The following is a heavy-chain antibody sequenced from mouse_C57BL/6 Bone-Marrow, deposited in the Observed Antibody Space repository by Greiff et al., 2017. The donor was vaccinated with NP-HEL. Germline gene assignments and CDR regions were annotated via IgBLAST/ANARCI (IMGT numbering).Heavy chain of an antibody. Sequence: EVMLVESGPVLVKPGPSVKISCKASGFTFTDYYMPWVKQSHGKSLEWIGLVYPYNGGTSYNQKFKGKATLTVDPSSSTAYMELNSMTSEDSAVYYCARGPCYYGSGYWYVDVWGTGTTVTVSS. CDR1: GFTFTDYY. CDR3: ARGPCYYGSGYWYVDV. D-gene: IGHD1-1*01. CDR2: VYPYNGGT. V-gene: IGHV1-36*01. J-gene: IGHJ1*03.